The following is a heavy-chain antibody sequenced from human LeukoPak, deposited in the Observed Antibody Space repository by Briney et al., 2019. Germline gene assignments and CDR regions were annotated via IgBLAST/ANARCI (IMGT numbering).Heavy chain of an antibody. V-gene: IGHV3-43*02. J-gene: IGHJ6*02. D-gene: IGHD2/OR15-2a*01. CDR3: ATWAFYHNLDV. CDR1: GFNIGPYA. Sequence: GGSLRLSCAASGFNIGPYAMYWVRRGPGRGLEWVSVIKADDSGTFYSDSVRGRFTTSRDNSKNSLYLQMSSLTSDDTALYYCATWAFYHNLDVWGQGTTVAVSS. CDR2: IKADDSGT.